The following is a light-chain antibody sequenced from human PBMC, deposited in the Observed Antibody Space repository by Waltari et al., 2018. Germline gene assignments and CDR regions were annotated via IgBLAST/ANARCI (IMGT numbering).Light chain of an antibody. J-gene: IGKJ3*01. CDR3: QQSYSTPPFT. Sequence: DIQMTQSPSSLSASVGDRVTITCRASQGISSYLNWFQQKPGKAPKLLIYASSSLQSGVPSRVSGSGSETDFTLTISSLQPEDFATYYCQQSYSTPPFTFGPGTKVDIK. V-gene: IGKV1-39*01. CDR1: QGISSY. CDR2: ASS.